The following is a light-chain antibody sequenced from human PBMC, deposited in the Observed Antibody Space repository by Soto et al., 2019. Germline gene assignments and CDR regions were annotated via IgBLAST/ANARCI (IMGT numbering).Light chain of an antibody. CDR3: QQGNIPTWT. V-gene: IGKV1-5*01. CDR1: QSISSW. CDR2: DAS. J-gene: IGKJ1*01. Sequence: EIQVNLPPVALSPSLGYTEATTFLASQSISSWLAWYQQKPGKAPKLLIYDASSLERGVPSRFSGSGSGTEFTLTISSLQPDDFATYYCQQGNIPTWTFGQGTKV.